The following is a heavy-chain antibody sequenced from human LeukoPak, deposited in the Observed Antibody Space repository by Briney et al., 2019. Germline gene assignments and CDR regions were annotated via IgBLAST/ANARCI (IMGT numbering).Heavy chain of an antibody. D-gene: IGHD1-26*01. CDR1: GGSISSGSYY. Sequence: SETLSLTCTVSGGSISSGSYYWSWIRQPAGKGLEWIGRIYTSGSTNYNPSLKSRVTISVDTSKNQFSLKLSSVTAADTAVYYCARDGSPHYVGATEYWGQGTLVTVSS. V-gene: IGHV4-61*02. J-gene: IGHJ4*02. CDR3: ARDGSPHYVGATEY. CDR2: IYTSGST.